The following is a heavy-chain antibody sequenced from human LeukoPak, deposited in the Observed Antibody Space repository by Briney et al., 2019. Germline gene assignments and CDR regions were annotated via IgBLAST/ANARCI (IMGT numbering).Heavy chain of an antibody. CDR3: ARGPPWELLEAGIDY. J-gene: IGHJ4*02. V-gene: IGHV1-69*05. Sequence: SVKVSCKASGGTFSSYAIRWVRQAPGQGLEWMVRIIPIFGTPNYAQKFQGRVTITTDESTSTAYMELSSLRSEDTAVYYCARGPPWELLEAGIDYWGQGTLVTVSS. D-gene: IGHD1-26*01. CDR1: GGTFSSYA. CDR2: IIPIFGTP.